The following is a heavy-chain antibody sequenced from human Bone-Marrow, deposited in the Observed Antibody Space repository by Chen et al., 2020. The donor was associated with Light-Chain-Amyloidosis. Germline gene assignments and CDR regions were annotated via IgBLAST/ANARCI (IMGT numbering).Heavy chain of an antibody. CDR2: LYTGGST. Sequence: EVQLVGSGGGLIQPGGSLRLSCAASGFTVSSNYMSWVRQAPGKGLEWVSVLYTGGSTYYADSVKGRFTISRDNSKNTLYLQLSSLRAEDTAVYYCARVRDPTYGGLDYWGQGTLVTVSS. D-gene: IGHD4-17*01. CDR1: GFTVSSNY. V-gene: IGHV3-53*01. CDR3: ARVRDPTYGGLDY. J-gene: IGHJ4*02.